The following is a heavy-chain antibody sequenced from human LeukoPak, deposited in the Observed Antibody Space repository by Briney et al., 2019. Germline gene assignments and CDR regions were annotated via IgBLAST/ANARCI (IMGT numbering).Heavy chain of an antibody. D-gene: IGHD3-22*01. Sequence: SETLSLTCTVSGGSISSYYWSWIRQPPGKGLEWIGYIYYSGSTNYNPSLKSRVTISVDTSKNQFSLKLSSVTAADTAVYYCGAGYYYDSSGYYYDAFDIWGQGTMVTVSS. CDR2: IYYSGST. CDR3: GAGYYYDSSGYYYDAFDI. CDR1: GGSISSYY. J-gene: IGHJ3*02. V-gene: IGHV4-59*12.